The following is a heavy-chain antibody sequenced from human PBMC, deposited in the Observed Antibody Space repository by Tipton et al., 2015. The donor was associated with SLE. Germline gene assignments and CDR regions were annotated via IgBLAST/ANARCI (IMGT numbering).Heavy chain of an antibody. V-gene: IGHV1-18*01. CDR1: GYTFSSFG. D-gene: IGHD3-9*01. CDR3: ARGPFLTGYPVFDY. CDR2: ISAHNGNT. Sequence: QLVQSGPEVKKPGASVKVSCKASGYTFSSFGISWVRQAPGQGLEWMGWISAHNGNTNYAQRLQGRVTMSTDTSTSTAYMELRSLRSDDTAVYYCARGPFLTGYPVFDYWGQGTLVTVSS. J-gene: IGHJ4*02.